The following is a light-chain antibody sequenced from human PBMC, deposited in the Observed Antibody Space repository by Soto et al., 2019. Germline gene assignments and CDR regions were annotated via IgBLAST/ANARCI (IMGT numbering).Light chain of an antibody. CDR1: QSLNNN. CDR2: RAS. J-gene: IGKJ5*01. Sequence: EIVMTQSPATLYVSPGERVTLSCRASQSLNNNLAWYQQKPGQAPRLLMSRASTMATGVPARFIGGGSGTEFTLTISRLQSEDSGVYYCQQYNSWPPITFGQGTLLEIK. V-gene: IGKV3-15*01. CDR3: QQYNSWPPIT.